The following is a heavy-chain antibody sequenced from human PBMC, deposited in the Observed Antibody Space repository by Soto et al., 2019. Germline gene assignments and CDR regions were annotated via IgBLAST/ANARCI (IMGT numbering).Heavy chain of an antibody. Sequence: VKVAWKGVGYAFSVYYMRWVRQTTGKGLEWMGWINPNSGGTNYAQKFQGRVTMTRDTSISTAYMELSRLRSDDTAVYYCAREVVGALKNYYYYGMDVWGQGTTVTVSS. J-gene: IGHJ6*02. CDR2: INPNSGGT. D-gene: IGHD1-26*01. CDR3: AREVVGALKNYYYYGMDV. V-gene: IGHV1-2*02. CDR1: GYAFSVYY.